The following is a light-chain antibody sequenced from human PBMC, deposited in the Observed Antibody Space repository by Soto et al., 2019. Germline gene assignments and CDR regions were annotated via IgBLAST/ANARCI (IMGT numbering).Light chain of an antibody. CDR3: NSYTTIKTVV. J-gene: IGLJ2*01. Sequence: SVLTPPASVSGSPGQSITISCTGTSSDVGAYNYVSWYQQHPGKAPKLLIYEVTNRPSGVSNRFSGSKSGNTASLTISGLQAEDEADYYCNSYTTIKTVVFGGGTKLTVL. CDR2: EVT. V-gene: IGLV2-14*01. CDR1: SSDVGAYNY.